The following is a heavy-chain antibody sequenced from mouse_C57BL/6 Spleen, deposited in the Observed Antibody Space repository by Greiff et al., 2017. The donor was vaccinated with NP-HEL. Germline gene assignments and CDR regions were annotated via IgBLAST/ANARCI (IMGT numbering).Heavy chain of an antibody. CDR3: ARRGYDYPDY. J-gene: IGHJ2*01. CDR1: GYTFTSYW. D-gene: IGHD2-4*01. Sequence: QVQLQQPGAELVRPGTSVKLSCKASGYTFTSYWMHWVKQRPGQGLEWIGVIDPSDSYTNYNQKFKGKATLTVDKSSSTAYMQRSSLTSDDSAVYYCARRGYDYPDYWGQGTTLTVSS. CDR2: IDPSDSYT. V-gene: IGHV1-59*01.